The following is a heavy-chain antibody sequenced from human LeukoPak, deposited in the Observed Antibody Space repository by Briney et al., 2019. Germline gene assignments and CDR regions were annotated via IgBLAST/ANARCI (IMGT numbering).Heavy chain of an antibody. V-gene: IGHV5-51*01. CDR2: IYPGDSDT. CDR3: ARRYDNTGYYVY. D-gene: IGHD3-22*01. Sequence: PGESLQISCKGFGSSFTSYWIAWVRQMPGKGLEWMGIIYPGDSDTRYSPSFQGQVTISADKSINTAYLQWTSLKASDTATYYCARRYDNTGYYVYWGQGTLVTVSS. J-gene: IGHJ4*02. CDR1: GSSFTSYW.